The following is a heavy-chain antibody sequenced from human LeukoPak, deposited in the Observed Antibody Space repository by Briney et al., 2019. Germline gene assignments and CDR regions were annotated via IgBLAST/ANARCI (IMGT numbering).Heavy chain of an antibody. D-gene: IGHD1-7*01. CDR2: IYYSGST. J-gene: IGHJ4*02. CDR1: GGSISSYY. Sequence: SETLSLTCTVSGGSISSYYWSWIRQPPGKGLEWIGYIYYSGSTYYNPSLKSRVTISVHTSKNQFSLKLTSVTAADTAVYYCARVGITGTTPDYWGLGTLVTVSS. CDR3: ARVGITGTTPDY. V-gene: IGHV4-59*12.